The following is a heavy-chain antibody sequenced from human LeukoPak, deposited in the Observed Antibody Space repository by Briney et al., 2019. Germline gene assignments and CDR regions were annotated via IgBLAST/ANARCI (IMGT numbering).Heavy chain of an antibody. D-gene: IGHD2-15*01. J-gene: IGHJ4*01. Sequence: GASVKVSCKASGGTFSSYAISWVRQAPGQGLEWMGGIVPRFGIINYAEKFQGRVTITADESTSTAYMELSSLRSEDTAMYYCARAGYCIIGSCPPGDYWGQGTLVTVSS. CDR3: ARAGYCIIGSCPPGDY. V-gene: IGHV1-69*13. CDR1: GGTFSSYA. CDR2: IVPRFGII.